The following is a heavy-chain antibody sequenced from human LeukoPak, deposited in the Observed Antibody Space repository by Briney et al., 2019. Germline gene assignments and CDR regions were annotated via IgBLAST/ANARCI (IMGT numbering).Heavy chain of an antibody. CDR2: ISDDGTRK. CDR3: AKRRSDYGDYVSYFDY. J-gene: IGHJ4*02. D-gene: IGHD4-17*01. Sequence: GGSPRLSCAASAFSFVSYGMQWVRQDPGKWLEWVGAISDDGTRKDYAYSVKGRFTISRDNSKDTLYLQMISLGAEDTAVYYCAKRRSDYGDYVSYFDYWGQGTLVTVSS. V-gene: IGHV3-30*18. CDR1: AFSFVSYG.